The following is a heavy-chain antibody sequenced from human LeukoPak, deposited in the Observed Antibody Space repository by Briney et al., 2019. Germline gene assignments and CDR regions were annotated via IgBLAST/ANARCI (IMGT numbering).Heavy chain of an antibody. CDR3: ARDGCSGGSCYPDY. Sequence: ASVKVSCKASGYTFTSYGISWVRQAPGQGFEWLGWISVYDGNTNYAQKLQGRVTMTSDISTSTAYMELRGLRSDDTAIYYYARDGCSGGSCYPDYWGQGTLLAVSS. CDR1: GYTFTSYG. J-gene: IGHJ4*02. D-gene: IGHD2-15*01. V-gene: IGHV1-18*01. CDR2: ISVYDGNT.